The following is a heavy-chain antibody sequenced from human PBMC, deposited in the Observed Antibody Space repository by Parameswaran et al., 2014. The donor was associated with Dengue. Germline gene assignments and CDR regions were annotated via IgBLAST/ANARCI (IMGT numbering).Heavy chain of an antibody. J-gene: IGHJ4*02. V-gene: IGHV3-21*01. Sequence: VRQMPGKGLEWVSSISSSSSYIYYADSVKGRFTISRDNAKNSLYLQMNSLRAEDTAVYYCARDRDFWTHYFDYWGQGTLVTVSS. CDR2: ISSSSSYI. D-gene: IGHD3/OR15-3a*01. CDR3: ARDRDFWTHYFDY.